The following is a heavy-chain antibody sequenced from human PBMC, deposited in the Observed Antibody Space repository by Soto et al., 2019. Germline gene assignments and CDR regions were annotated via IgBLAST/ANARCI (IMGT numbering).Heavy chain of an antibody. Sequence: EVQLVESGGGLVQPGGSLRLSCAASGFTFSSYSMNWVRQAPGKGLEWVSYISSSSSTIYYADSVKGRFTISRDNAKNSLYVQMNSLRDEDTAVYYCARDRGVAAAGTGGFDYWGQGTLVTVSS. CDR3: ARDRGVAAAGTGGFDY. D-gene: IGHD6-13*01. V-gene: IGHV3-48*02. CDR2: ISSSSSTI. J-gene: IGHJ4*02. CDR1: GFTFSSYS.